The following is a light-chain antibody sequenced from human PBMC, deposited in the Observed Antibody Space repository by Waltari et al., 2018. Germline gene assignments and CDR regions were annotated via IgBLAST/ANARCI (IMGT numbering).Light chain of an antibody. CDR3: CSFAGRGFSVI. V-gene: IGLV2-23*02. CDR1: SSDVGKYNL. J-gene: IGLJ2*01. Sequence: QSALTQPASVSGSPGQSITISCTGTSSDVGKYNLVSWYQQHPGEVPKLMIYEVTKRPSGVSDRFSGSKSGNTASLTISGLQAEDEADYFCCSFAGRGFSVIFGGGTKLTVI. CDR2: EVT.